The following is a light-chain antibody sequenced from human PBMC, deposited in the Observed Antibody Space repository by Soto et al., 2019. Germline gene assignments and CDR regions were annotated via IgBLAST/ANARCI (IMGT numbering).Light chain of an antibody. CDR1: QDISSY. CDR3: QQYYIYPQT. V-gene: IGKV1-8*01. CDR2: AAS. J-gene: IGKJ1*01. Sequence: AIRMTQSPSSLSASTGDRVTITCRERQDISSYLAWYQQKPGKAPKLLIYAASTLQSGVPSRFSGSGSGTDFTLTISCLHSEDFATYYCQQYYIYPQTFGQGTKVEIK.